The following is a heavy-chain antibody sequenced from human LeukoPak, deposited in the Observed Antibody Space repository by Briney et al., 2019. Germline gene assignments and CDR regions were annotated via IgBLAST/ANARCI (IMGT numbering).Heavy chain of an antibody. Sequence: GGSLRLSCTASGVTLSSYAMSWARQAPGKGLEWVSAISNNGGYTYYADSVQGRFTISRDNSKSTLCLQMNSLRAEDTAVYYCAKQLGYCSDGSCYFPYWGQGTQVTVSS. CDR3: AKQLGYCSDGSCYFPY. CDR1: GVTLSSYA. CDR2: ISNNGGYT. V-gene: IGHV3-23*01. D-gene: IGHD2-15*01. J-gene: IGHJ4*02.